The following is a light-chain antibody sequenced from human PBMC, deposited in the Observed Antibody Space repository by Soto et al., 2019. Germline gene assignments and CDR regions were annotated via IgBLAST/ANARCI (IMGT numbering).Light chain of an antibody. CDR2: GAS. V-gene: IGKV3-20*01. CDR1: QSVDTTF. CDR3: EQDMSSVT. Sequence: EIVLTQSPGSLSLSPGQRATLSCRASQSVDTTFFTWYQKKPGQAPRLLIYGASKRDTGIPDRFSGSGSGTDFTLIISRLEPEQFAVYYWEQDMSSVTFGQGTKVEIK. J-gene: IGKJ1*01.